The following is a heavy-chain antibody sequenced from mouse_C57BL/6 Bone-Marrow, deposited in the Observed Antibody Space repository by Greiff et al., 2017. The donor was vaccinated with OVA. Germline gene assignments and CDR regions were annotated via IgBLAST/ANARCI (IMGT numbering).Heavy chain of an antibody. Sequence: DVKLVESGGGLVQPKGSLKLSCAASGFSFNTYAMNWVRQAPGKGLEWVARIRSKSNNYATYYADSVKDRFTISRDDSESMLYLQMNNLKTEDTAMYYCVRPDDYDVPFAYWGQGTLVTVSA. V-gene: IGHV10-1*01. J-gene: IGHJ3*01. CDR3: VRPDDYDVPFAY. CDR1: GFSFNTYA. CDR2: IRSKSNNYAT. D-gene: IGHD2-4*01.